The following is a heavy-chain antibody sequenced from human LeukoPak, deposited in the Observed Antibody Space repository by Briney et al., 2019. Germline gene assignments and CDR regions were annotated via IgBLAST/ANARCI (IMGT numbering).Heavy chain of an antibody. Sequence: SETLSLTCTVSGGSISSSSYYWGWIRQPPGKGLEWIGSIYYSGSTYYNPSLKSRVTISVDTFKNQFSLKLSSVTAADTAVYYCARPSVIGGSGYYSAFDIWGQGTTVTVSS. CDR1: GGSISSSSYY. V-gene: IGHV4-39*07. CDR3: ARPSVIGGSGYYSAFDI. CDR2: IYYSGST. J-gene: IGHJ3*02. D-gene: IGHD3-3*01.